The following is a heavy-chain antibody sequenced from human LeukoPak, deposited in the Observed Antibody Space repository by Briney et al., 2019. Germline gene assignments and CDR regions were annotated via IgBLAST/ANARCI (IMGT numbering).Heavy chain of an antibody. CDR1: GFTFSTYA. D-gene: IGHD6-13*01. CDR3: ARASSWWSVPLDY. J-gene: IGHJ4*02. Sequence: HPGGSLRLSCAASGFTFSTYAVSWARQAPGKGLEWVSSISGSGGSTSYADSVKGRFTISRDNSKNTLYLQMNSLRAEDTAVYYCARASSWWSVPLDYWGQGTLVTVSS. CDR2: ISGSGGST. V-gene: IGHV3-23*01.